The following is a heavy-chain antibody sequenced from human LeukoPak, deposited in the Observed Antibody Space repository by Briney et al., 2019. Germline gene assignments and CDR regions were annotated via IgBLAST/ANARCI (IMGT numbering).Heavy chain of an antibody. CDR2: IKPGGIT. J-gene: IGHJ4*02. V-gene: IGHV4-34*01. CDR3: VRGFSGVVGDY. D-gene: IGHD3-10*01. CDR1: GGSLSDYY. Sequence: SETLSLTCAVYGGSLSDYYWSWMRQPPGEGLEWIGEIKPGGITNYNPSVKSRVTISADTSKNQLFLNVNSATAADTAVYYCVRGFSGVVGDYWGQGTLVTVSS.